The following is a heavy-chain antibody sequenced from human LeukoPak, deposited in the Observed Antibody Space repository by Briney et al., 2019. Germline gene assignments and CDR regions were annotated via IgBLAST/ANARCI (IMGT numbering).Heavy chain of an antibody. CDR1: GFTFSSYE. Sequence: GSLRLSCAASGFTFSSYEMNWVRQAPGKGLEWVSYISSSGSTIYYADSVKGRFTISRDNTTNSLYLQMNSLRAEDTAVYYCARVGYSYGLDYWGQGTLVTVSS. J-gene: IGHJ4*02. D-gene: IGHD5-18*01. CDR2: ISSSGSTI. V-gene: IGHV3-48*03. CDR3: ARVGYSYGLDY.